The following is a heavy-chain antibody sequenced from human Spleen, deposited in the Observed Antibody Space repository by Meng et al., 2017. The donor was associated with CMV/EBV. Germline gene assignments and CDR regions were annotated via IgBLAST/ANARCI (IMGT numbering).Heavy chain of an antibody. Sequence: AASGFTFSRFWMHWVRQTPGKGLEWVAVISYDGSNKYYADSVKGRFTISRDNSKNTLYLQMNSLRAEDTAVYYCASGGPIAAVPLDYWGQGTLVTVSS. V-gene: IGHV3-30*03. CDR3: ASGGPIAAVPLDY. J-gene: IGHJ4*02. CDR1: GFTFSRFW. D-gene: IGHD6-13*01. CDR2: ISYDGSNK.